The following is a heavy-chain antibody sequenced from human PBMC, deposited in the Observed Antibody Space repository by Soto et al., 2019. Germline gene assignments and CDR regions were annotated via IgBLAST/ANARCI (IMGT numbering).Heavy chain of an antibody. J-gene: IGHJ6*02. Sequence: SVKVSCKASGGTFSSYAISWVRQAPGQGLEWMGGIIPIFGTANYAQKFQGRVTITADESTSTAYMELSSLRSEDTAVYYCARSHGWYDSYYGMDVWGQGTAVTVSS. CDR2: IIPIFGTA. V-gene: IGHV1-69*13. CDR1: GGTFSSYA. CDR3: ARSHGWYDSYYGMDV. D-gene: IGHD6-19*01.